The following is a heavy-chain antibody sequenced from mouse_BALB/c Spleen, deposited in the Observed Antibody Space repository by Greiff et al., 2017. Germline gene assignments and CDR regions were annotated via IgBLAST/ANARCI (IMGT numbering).Heavy chain of an antibody. CDR2: IDPANGNT. CDR1: GFNIKDTY. V-gene: IGHV14-3*02. Sequence: EVQLQQSGAELVKPGASVKLSCTASGFNIKDTYMHWVKQRPEQGLEWIGRIDPANGNTKYDPKFQGKATITADTSSNTAYLQLSSLTSEDTAVYYCARPRQRGLRSWFAYWGQGTLVTVSA. CDR3: ARPRQRGLRSWFAY. J-gene: IGHJ3*01. D-gene: IGHD3-2*01.